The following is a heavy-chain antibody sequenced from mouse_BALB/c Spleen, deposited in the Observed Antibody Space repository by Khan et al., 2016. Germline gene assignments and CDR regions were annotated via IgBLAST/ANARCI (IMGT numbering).Heavy chain of an antibody. CDR1: GFNIKDYY. Sequence: VQLQQSGAELVRPGALVKLSCKASGFNIKDYYMHWVKQRPEQGLEWIGWIDPENGNTIYEPKFQGKASITADTSSNTAYLQISRLTSEATAVNYCALNGSWFAYWGQGTRVTVSS. D-gene: IGHD2-2*01. V-gene: IGHV14-1*02. J-gene: IGHJ3*01. CDR3: ALNGSWFAY. CDR2: IDPENGNT.